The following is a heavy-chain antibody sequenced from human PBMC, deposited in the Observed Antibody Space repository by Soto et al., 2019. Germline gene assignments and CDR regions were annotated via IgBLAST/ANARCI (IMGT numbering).Heavy chain of an antibody. CDR2: IYNDGTT. D-gene: IGHD3-10*01. CDR3: VRPLPSGQTHARDV. Sequence: GGSLRLSCVASGLPVAGSYMAWVRQAPGKGLEWASVIYNDGTTYYSQSVEGRFTISRDTSKNTLYLHMDRLRDEDTAVYYCVRPLPSGQTHARDVWGQGTTVTVSS. J-gene: IGHJ6*02. V-gene: IGHV3-53*01. CDR1: GLPVAGSY.